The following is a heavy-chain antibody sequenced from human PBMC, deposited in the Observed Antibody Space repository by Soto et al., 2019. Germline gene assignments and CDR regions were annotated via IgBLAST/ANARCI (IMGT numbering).Heavy chain of an antibody. V-gene: IGHV1-69*06. CDR2: ILPMFGAG. CDR1: GGTSSNFV. J-gene: IGHJ6*02. D-gene: IGHD2-21*02. CDR3: ARPKRSGYDRGDSYYHTMDV. Sequence: QMQLVQSGAEVKKSGSSVKVSCKASGGTSSNFVITWVRQVPGQGLEWLGGILPMFGAGKYAQKFQDRLTIAADRSTNTAAMELGSLRPDDTAVYYCARPKRSGYDRGDSYYHTMDVWGHGTTVTVS.